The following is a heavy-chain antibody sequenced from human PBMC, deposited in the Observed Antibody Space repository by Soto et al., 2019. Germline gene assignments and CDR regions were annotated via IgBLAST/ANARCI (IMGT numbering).Heavy chain of an antibody. CDR1: GGTFSSYT. D-gene: IGHD2-2*01. J-gene: IGHJ5*02. CDR3: ARDIRYCSSTSCYLGGWFDP. V-gene: IGHV1-69*04. CDR2: IIPILGIA. Sequence: SVKVSCKASGGTFSSYTISWVRHAPGQGLEWMGRIIPILGIANYAQKFQGRVTITADKSTSTAYMELSSLRSEDTAVYYCARDIRYCSSTSCYLGGWFDPWGQGTLVTVSS.